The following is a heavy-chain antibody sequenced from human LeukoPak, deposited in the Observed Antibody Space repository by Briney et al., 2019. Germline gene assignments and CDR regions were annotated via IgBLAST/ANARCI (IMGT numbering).Heavy chain of an antibody. CDR1: GGSISSSSYY. J-gene: IGHJ4*02. D-gene: IGHD1-26*01. CDR2: IYYSGST. V-gene: IGHV4-39*07. Sequence: SETLSLTCTVSGGSISSSSYYWGWIRQPPGKGLEWIGSIYYSGSTYYNPSLKSRVTISVDTSKNQFFLKLSSVTAADTAVYYCGGSGATWDYFDYWGQGTLVTVSS. CDR3: GGSGATWDYFDY.